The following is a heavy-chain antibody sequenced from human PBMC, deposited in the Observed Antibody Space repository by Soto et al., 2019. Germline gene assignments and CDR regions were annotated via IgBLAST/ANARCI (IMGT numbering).Heavy chain of an antibody. CDR3: ARRESVTAPVSGVYFES. CDR1: CYRFTRHW. J-gene: IGHJ4*02. D-gene: IGHD6-25*01. Sequence: LGESLKISCKADCYRFTRHWIGWVRQLPGRVLEWVAVIYPADSDARYSPSFRGRGTISVDISINTVYLQWRRLKASDTAIYFCARRESVTAPVSGVYFESWGQGTLVNVSS. V-gene: IGHV5-51*01. CDR2: IYPADSDA.